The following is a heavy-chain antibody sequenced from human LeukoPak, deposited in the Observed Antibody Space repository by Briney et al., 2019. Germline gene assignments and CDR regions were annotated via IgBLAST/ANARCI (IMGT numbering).Heavy chain of an antibody. CDR1: GFTFSSYA. CDR2: ISYDGSNK. CDR3: ARDGGGSDWYSGLFY. Sequence: GGSLRLSCAASGFTFSSYAMHWVRQAPGKGLEWVAVISYDGSNKYYADSVKGRFTISRDNSKNTLYLQMNSLRAEDTAVYYCARDGGGSDWYSGLFYWGQGTLVTVSS. J-gene: IGHJ4*02. V-gene: IGHV3-30-3*01. D-gene: IGHD6-19*01.